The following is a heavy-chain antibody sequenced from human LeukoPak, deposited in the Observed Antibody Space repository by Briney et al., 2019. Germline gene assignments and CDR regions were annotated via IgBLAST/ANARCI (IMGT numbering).Heavy chain of an antibody. J-gene: IGHJ4*02. CDR2: INPNSGGT. CDR3: ATTPSGDDQTRDY. D-gene: IGHD2-21*02. Sequence: ASVKVSCKASGYTFTGYYMHWVRQAPGQGLEWMGWINPNSGGTNYAQKFQGRVTMTRDTSISTAYMELSRLRSDDTAVYYCATTPSGDDQTRDYWGQGTLVTVSS. V-gene: IGHV1-2*02. CDR1: GYTFTGYY.